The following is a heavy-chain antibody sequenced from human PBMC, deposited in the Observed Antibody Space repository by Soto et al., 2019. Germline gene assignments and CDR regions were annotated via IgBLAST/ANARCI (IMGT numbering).Heavy chain of an antibody. D-gene: IGHD6-19*01. CDR1: GFTFSSYA. J-gene: IGHJ4*02. V-gene: IGHV3-23*01. CDR2: IRDSGGAI. Sequence: HPGGSLRLSCAASGFTFSSYAMNWVRQTPGKGLEWVAAIRDSGGAIYYADSVKGRFTISRDNSKNTLYLEMNNLRAEDTAVYYCAKTGKQWLVPDYDYWGQGTLVTVSS. CDR3: AKTGKQWLVPDYDY.